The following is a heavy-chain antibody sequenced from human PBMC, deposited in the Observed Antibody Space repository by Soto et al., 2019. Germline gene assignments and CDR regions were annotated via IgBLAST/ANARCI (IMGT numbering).Heavy chain of an antibody. CDR2: IYYSGST. V-gene: IGHV4-59*01. D-gene: IGHD6-6*01. Sequence: SETLSLTCTVSGGSISSCYWSWIRQPPGKGLEWIGYIYYSGSTNYNPSLKSRVTISVDTSKNQFSLKLSSVTAADTAVYYCARFRGYSSSSPFDYWGQGTLVTVSS. CDR3: ARFRGYSSSSPFDY. CDR1: GGSISSCY. J-gene: IGHJ4*02.